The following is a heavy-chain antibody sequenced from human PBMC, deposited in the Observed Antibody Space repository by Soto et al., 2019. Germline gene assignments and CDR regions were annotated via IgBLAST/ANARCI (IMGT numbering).Heavy chain of an antibody. CDR2: ISSSGATK. Sequence: QVQLVESGGGLVKPGGSLRLSCAASGFTFSDYFMIWIRQAPGKGLEWVSYISSSGATKYYPVSVKGRFTISRDNAKKSLYLQMNSLRAEDTGIYYCAREWGGYMYGYGLDVWGQGTTVTVSS. CDR1: GFTFSDYF. D-gene: IGHD5-18*01. J-gene: IGHJ6*02. CDR3: AREWGGYMYGYGLDV. V-gene: IGHV3-11*01.